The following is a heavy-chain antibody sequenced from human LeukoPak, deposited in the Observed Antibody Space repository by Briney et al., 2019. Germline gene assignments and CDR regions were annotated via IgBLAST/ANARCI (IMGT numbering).Heavy chain of an antibody. J-gene: IGHJ6*02. CDR1: GFTSGSYS. Sequence: GGSLRVSCAVSGFTSGSYSMKWVRQAPGEGLEWVSYISSGSSIIYYADSVKCRYTISRDNAENSLYLQMSSLRDEDTAVYFCARELSMDVWGQGTTVTVSS. CDR2: ISSGSSII. CDR3: ARELSMDV. V-gene: IGHV3-48*02.